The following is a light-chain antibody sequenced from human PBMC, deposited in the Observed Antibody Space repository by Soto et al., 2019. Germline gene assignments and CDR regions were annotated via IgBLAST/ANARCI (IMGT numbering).Light chain of an antibody. J-gene: IGKJ1*01. Sequence: IVLTPCSDSASGSPGERATLSCMASQGVRGNLPWYQQKPGQAPRLLIYVTSTSAAGVPARFSVSASGTEFTLTISSLQSEDFAVYCCQQYNDWPPTFGQGTKV. CDR3: QQYNDWPPT. CDR1: QGVRGN. CDR2: VTS. V-gene: IGKV3-15*01.